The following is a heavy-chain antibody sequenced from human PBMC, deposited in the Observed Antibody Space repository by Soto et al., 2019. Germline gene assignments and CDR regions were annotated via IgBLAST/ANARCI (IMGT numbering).Heavy chain of an antibody. CDR1: GYTFTSCC. CDR3: ARDGVDYGDQFDY. Sequence: ASVNVSCKSSGYTFTSCCISWGRQAPGQGLEWMGWISAYNGNTNYAQKLQGRVTMTTDTSTSTAYMELRSLRSDDTAVYYCARDGVDYGDQFDYWGQGTLVTVSS. D-gene: IGHD4-17*01. J-gene: IGHJ4*02. CDR2: ISAYNGNT. V-gene: IGHV1-18*01.